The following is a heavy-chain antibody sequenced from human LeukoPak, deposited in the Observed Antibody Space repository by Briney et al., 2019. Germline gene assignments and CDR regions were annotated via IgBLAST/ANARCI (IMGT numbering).Heavy chain of an antibody. CDR1: GFTFSSYW. CDR2: IDQDGSEK. J-gene: IGHJ4*02. D-gene: IGHD3-22*01. V-gene: IGHV3-7*01. Sequence: GGSLRLSCAASGFTFSSYWMSWVRQAPGKGLEWVATIDQDGSEKYYVDSVKGRFTISRDNAKNSLFLQMNGLRAEDTAVYYCARDYGTMIPCDYWGQGTLVTVSS. CDR3: ARDYGTMIPCDY.